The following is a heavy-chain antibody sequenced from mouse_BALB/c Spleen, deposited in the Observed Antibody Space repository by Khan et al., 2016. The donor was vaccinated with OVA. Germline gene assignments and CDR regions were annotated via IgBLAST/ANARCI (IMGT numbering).Heavy chain of an antibody. J-gene: IGHJ4*01. V-gene: IGHV1S41*01. CDR2: ISPASGSP. CDR1: GYTFTSYW. D-gene: IGHD1-1*01. CDR3: ARSNYYGSGLFAMGY. Sequence: DLVKPGASVKLSCKATGYTFTSYWINWIKQRPGQGLEWIGQISPASGSPYYNKMFTVKATLPVDSSSTTAYIQLSSLSSEDSAVVFCARSNYYGSGLFAMGYWGQGTSVTVSS.